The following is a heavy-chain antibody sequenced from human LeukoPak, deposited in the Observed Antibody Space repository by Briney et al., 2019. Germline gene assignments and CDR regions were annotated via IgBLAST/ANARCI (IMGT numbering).Heavy chain of an antibody. CDR3: ARDERSSGWFDP. V-gene: IGHV4-38-2*02. CDR1: GYSISSGYY. D-gene: IGHD6-19*01. Sequence: SETLSLTCAVSGYSISSGYYWGWIRQPPGKGLEWIGSIYHSGSTYYNPSLKSRVTISVDTSKNQFSLKLSSVTAADTAAYYCARDERSSGWFDPWGQGTLVTVSS. CDR2: IYHSGST. J-gene: IGHJ5*02.